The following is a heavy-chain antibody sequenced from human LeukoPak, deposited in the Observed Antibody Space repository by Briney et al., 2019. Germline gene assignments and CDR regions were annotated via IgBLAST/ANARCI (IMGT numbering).Heavy chain of an antibody. CDR2: IGGSGGST. Sequence: PGGSLRLSCAASGVTFSSYAISWVRQAPGKGLEWVSNIGGSGGSTYYADSVKGRFTISRDNSKNTLYLQMNSLRAEDTAVYYCAKARTTSGISPSDWGQGTLVTVSS. J-gene: IGHJ4*02. CDR1: GVTFSSYA. CDR3: AKARTTSGISPSD. V-gene: IGHV3-23*01. D-gene: IGHD3-10*01.